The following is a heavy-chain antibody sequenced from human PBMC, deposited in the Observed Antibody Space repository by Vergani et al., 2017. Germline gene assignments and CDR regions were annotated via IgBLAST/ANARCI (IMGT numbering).Heavy chain of an antibody. Sequence: EVDLVESGGGLAQPGGSLRLSCEASGITFWKFGMHWVRQGPGKGLEWVSGISWNSGAVDYADSVRGRFTISRDNAKNSLYLQMNSLRAEDTALYYCARDPPYYYDSSGYYHRLLDYWGQGTLVTVSS. CDR1: GITFWKFG. V-gene: IGHV3-9*01. D-gene: IGHD3-22*01. CDR3: ARDPPYYYDSSGYYHRLLDY. J-gene: IGHJ4*02. CDR2: ISWNSGAV.